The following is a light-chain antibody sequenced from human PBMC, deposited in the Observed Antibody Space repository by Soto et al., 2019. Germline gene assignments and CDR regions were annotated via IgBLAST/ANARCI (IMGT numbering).Light chain of an antibody. CDR1: QSVSSN. CDR3: QQYNDWPLT. CDR2: GAF. V-gene: IGKV3-15*01. J-gene: IGKJ1*01. Sequence: EILMTQSPVTLSLSPGERATLSCRASQSVSSNLAWYQQKPGQAPSLLIYGAFTRATGIPARFSGTGSGTEFTLTISSLQSEDVALYYCQQYNDWPLTFGQGTKVEI.